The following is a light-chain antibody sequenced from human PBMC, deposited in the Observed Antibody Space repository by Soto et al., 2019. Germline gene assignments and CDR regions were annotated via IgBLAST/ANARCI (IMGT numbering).Light chain of an antibody. CDR3: QQRSNWPTIT. CDR1: QSVSSNY. J-gene: IGKJ5*01. V-gene: IGKV3D-20*02. CDR2: GAS. Sequence: EIVLTQSPGTLSLSPGEKATLSCRASQSVSSNYLAWYQQKPGQAPRPLIYGASTRATGIPDRFSGSGSGTDFTLTISSLEPEDFAVYYCQQRSNWPTITFGQGTRLE.